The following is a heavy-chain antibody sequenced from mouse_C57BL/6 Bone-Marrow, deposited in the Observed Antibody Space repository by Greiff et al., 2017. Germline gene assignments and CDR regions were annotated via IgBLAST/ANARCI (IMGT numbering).Heavy chain of an antibody. CDR2: IWTGGGT. J-gene: IGHJ2*01. D-gene: IGHD1-1*01. V-gene: IGHV2-9-1*01. CDR3: AIITTVVNY. Sequence: VKLVESGPGLVAPSQSLSITCTVSGFSLTSYAISWVRQPPGQGLEWLGVIWTGGGTTYNSALKSRLSISKDNSKSQVFLKMNSLQTDDTARYYCAIITTVVNYWGQGTTLTVSS. CDR1: GFSLTSYA.